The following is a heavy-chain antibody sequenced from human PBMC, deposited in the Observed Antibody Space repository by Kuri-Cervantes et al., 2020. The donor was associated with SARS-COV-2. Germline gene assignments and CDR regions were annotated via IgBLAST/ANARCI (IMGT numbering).Heavy chain of an antibody. CDR1: GGSIGSSHY. CDR3: ARLEWRYDY. CDR2: IRNGGST. J-gene: IGHJ4*02. Sequence: GSLRLSCTVSGGSIGSSHYWGWIRQPPGKGLEWIGSIRNGGSTYFNPSLKSRVSISVDTSKNHVSLRLTSVTAADTAVYFCARLEWRYDYWGQGTLVTV. D-gene: IGHD5-12*01. V-gene: IGHV4-39*01.